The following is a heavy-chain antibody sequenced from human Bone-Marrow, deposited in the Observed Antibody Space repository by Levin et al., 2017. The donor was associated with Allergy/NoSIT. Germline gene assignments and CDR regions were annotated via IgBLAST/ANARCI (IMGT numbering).Heavy chain of an antibody. CDR1: GGSISTNIYY. D-gene: IGHD6-13*01. CDR3: AREGTRSSSWYSS. J-gene: IGHJ5*02. Sequence: SQTLSLTCTVSGGSISTNIYYWGWIRQPPGKGLEWIGSIYFNGNTYYNPSLKSRVTISVDTSKNHFSLNLISVTAADTAVYYCAREGTRSSSWYSSWGQGTLVTVSS. V-gene: IGHV4-39*02. CDR2: IYFNGNT.